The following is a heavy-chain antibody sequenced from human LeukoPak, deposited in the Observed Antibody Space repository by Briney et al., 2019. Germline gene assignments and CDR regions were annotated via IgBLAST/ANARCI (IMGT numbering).Heavy chain of an antibody. Sequence: ASMKVSRKASGHSFNAYYIHWVRQAPGQGLQWMGRIDPNSSDTKYTQKFQGRVSMTRDTSISTAYMELSRLTSDDTAVYYCATFTAPRNAFDLWGQGTMVTVSS. CDR3: ATFTAPRNAFDL. D-gene: IGHD3-16*01. V-gene: IGHV1-2*06. CDR1: GHSFNAYY. CDR2: IDPNSSDT. J-gene: IGHJ3*01.